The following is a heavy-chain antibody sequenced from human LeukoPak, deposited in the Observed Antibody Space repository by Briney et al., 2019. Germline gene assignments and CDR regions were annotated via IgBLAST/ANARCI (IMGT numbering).Heavy chain of an antibody. J-gene: IGHJ3*02. Sequence: GGSLRLSCAASGFTFSSYEMNWVRQAPGKGLEWVSYISSSGSTIYYADSVKGRFTISRDNAKNSLYLQMNSLRAEDTAVYYCARGLALYDSTLKAFDIWGQGTMVTVSS. V-gene: IGHV3-48*03. CDR3: ARGLALYDSTLKAFDI. CDR1: GFTFSSYE. CDR2: ISSSGSTI. D-gene: IGHD3-22*01.